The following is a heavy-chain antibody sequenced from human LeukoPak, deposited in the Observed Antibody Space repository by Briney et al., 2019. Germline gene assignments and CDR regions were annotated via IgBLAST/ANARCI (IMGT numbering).Heavy chain of an antibody. D-gene: IGHD6-6*01. V-gene: IGHV4-39*07. CDR3: ARLGRIAALRFAFDI. CDR1: SGSISTSNYY. J-gene: IGHJ3*02. Sequence: PSETLSLTCTVSSGSISTSNYYWGWVRQPPGKALEWIGNIFYSGSTYYSPSLKSRVTISLDTSRNQFSLKLNSVTAADTAVYYCARLGRIAALRFAFDIWGQGTMVTVSS. CDR2: IFYSGST.